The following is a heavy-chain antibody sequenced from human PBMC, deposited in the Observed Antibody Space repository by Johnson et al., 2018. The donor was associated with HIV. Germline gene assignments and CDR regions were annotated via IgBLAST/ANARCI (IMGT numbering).Heavy chain of an antibody. Sequence: VQLVESGGGVVRPGGSLRLSCAASGITVNTNYMSWVRRAPGKGLEWVSVIFSVGNTYYADSVKGRFPIPRDNSKNMLYLQMNSLRPEDTAVYYCARDGRDLATRGGFDIWGPGTVVTVSS. CDR3: ARDGRDLATRGGFDI. D-gene: IGHD5-24*01. J-gene: IGHJ3*02. CDR2: IFSVGNT. CDR1: GITVNTNY. V-gene: IGHV3-66*02.